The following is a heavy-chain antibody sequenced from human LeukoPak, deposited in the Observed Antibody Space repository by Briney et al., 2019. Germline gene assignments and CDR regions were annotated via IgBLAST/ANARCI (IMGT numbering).Heavy chain of an antibody. CDR1: GFTFGDYA. CDR2: ISSSSSYI. J-gene: IGHJ3*02. Sequence: GGSLRLSCTASGFTFGDYAMSWFRQAPGKGLEWVSSISSSSSYIYYADSVKGRFTTSRDDSENTLYLQMNSLRAEDTAVYYCAKGSGYTRGDAFDIWGQGTMVTVSS. V-gene: IGHV3-21*04. CDR3: AKGSGYTRGDAFDI. D-gene: IGHD3-3*01.